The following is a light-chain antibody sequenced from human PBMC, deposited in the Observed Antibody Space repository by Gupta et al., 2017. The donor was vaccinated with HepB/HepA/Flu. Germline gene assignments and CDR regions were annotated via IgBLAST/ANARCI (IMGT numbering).Light chain of an antibody. V-gene: IGKV1-8*01. Sequence: AIRMTQSPSSFSASTGYRVTITCRASQGISSYLAWYQQKPGKATKLLIYAASTLQSGVPSRFSGSGSGTDFTLTISCLQAEDFATYYCQQYYSYPLAFGGGTKVEIK. CDR2: AAS. CDR3: QQYYSYPLA. CDR1: QGISSY. J-gene: IGKJ4*01.